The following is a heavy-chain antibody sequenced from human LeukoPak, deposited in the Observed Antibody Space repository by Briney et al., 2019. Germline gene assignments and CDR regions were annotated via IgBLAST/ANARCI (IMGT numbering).Heavy chain of an antibody. CDR3: ARGGKQRLEY. CDR2: IRPDGGEK. CDR1: GFIFSSYW. Sequence: GRSLRLSCAASGFIFSSYWMTWVRQAPGKGLEWVANIRPDGGEKYYVDSVKGRFTISRDNSKNSLFLQMNSLRAEDTAVYYCARGGKQRLEYWGQGTLVTVSS. V-gene: IGHV3-7*01. J-gene: IGHJ4*02. D-gene: IGHD1-1*01.